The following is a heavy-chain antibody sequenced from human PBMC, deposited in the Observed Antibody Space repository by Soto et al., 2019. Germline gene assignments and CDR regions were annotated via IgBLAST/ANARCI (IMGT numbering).Heavy chain of an antibody. D-gene: IGHD4-17*01. CDR2: INPSGGST. Sequence: QVQLVQSGAEVKKPGASVKVSCKASGYTFTNYYMHWVRQAPGQGLVWMGIINPSGGSTSYAQKFQGRVTMTRDTSTSTVYMELSSLRSEDTAVYYCARSERTTVTTWDFDYWGQGTLVTVSS. CDR1: GYTFTNYY. J-gene: IGHJ4*02. CDR3: ARSERTTVTTWDFDY. V-gene: IGHV1-46*03.